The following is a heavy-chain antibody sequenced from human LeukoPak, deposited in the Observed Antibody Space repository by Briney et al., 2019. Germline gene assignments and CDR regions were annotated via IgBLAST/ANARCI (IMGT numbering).Heavy chain of an antibody. V-gene: IGHV3-23*01. J-gene: IGHJ4*02. Sequence: GGSLRLSCAASGFTFSSYAMSWVRRAPGKGLEWVSAFSGSGGSTYYADSVKGRFTISRDHSKNTLFPQMNSLRAEDTAVYYCAKTGSSRFDYRGQGALVTVAT. CDR2: FSGSGGST. CDR3: AKTGSSRFDY. D-gene: IGHD3-10*01. CDR1: GFTFSSYA.